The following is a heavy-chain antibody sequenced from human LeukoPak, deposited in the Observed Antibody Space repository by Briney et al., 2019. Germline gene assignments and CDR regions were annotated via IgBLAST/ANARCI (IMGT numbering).Heavy chain of an antibody. J-gene: IGHJ5*02. CDR1: GVSISSLY. CDR3: ARWQYATSSGWFDP. D-gene: IGHD6-6*01. CDR2: IYYSGGT. Sequence: SETLSLTCTISGVSISSLYWSWLRQPPGKGLEWIGSIYYSGGTNYNPSLESRVTISVHTSKIQFSLKLSSVTDADTAVYYCARWQYATSSGWFDPWGQGTLVTVSS. V-gene: IGHV4-59*08.